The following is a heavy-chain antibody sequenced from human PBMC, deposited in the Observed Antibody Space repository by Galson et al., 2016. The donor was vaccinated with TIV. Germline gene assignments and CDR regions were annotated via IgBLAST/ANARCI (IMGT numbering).Heavy chain of an antibody. D-gene: IGHD1-26*01. Sequence: SVKVSCKASGGTFNKYAISWVRQAPGQGLEWMGGIIPIFRTSRHAQKFQGRVTITADEYMSTVDMELSSLRSEDTAVYYCVRGMGATTYYQYGMDVWGQGTTVTVSS. CDR1: GGTFNKYA. J-gene: IGHJ6*02. CDR2: IIPIFRTS. V-gene: IGHV1-69*13. CDR3: VRGMGATTYYQYGMDV.